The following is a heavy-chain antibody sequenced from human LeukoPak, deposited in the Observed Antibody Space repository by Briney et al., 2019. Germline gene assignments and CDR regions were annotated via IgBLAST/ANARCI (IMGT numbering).Heavy chain of an antibody. Sequence: GESLKISCKGSGYSFTSYWIAWVRQMPGKGLEWMGIIYPGDSDTRYSPSFQGQVTISADKSISTAYLQWSSLKASDTAMYYCARVYYDSSGYPPYYYYYYMDVWGKGTTVTVSS. CDR1: GYSFTSYW. V-gene: IGHV5-51*01. CDR2: IYPGDSDT. J-gene: IGHJ6*03. CDR3: ARVYYDSSGYPPYYYYYYMDV. D-gene: IGHD3-22*01.